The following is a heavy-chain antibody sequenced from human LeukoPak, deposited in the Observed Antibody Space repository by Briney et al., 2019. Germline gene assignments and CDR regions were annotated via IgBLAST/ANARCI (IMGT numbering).Heavy chain of an antibody. CDR1: GFTFSSYA. D-gene: IGHD3-3*01. J-gene: IGHJ6*02. Sequence: PGGSLRLSCAASGFTFSSYAMSWDRQAPGKGLEWVSAISGSGGSTYYADSVKGRFTISRDNSKNTLYLQMNSLRAEDTAVYYCATDLTIFGVVTPYGMDVWGQGTTVTVSS. CDR2: ISGSGGST. V-gene: IGHV3-23*01. CDR3: ATDLTIFGVVTPYGMDV.